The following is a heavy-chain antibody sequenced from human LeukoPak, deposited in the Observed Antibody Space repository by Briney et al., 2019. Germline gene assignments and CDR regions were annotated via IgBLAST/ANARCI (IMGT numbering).Heavy chain of an antibody. CDR1: GGSFSGYY. V-gene: IGHV4-34*01. D-gene: IGHD3-10*01. Sequence: PSETLSLTCAVYGGSFSGYYWSWIRQPPGKGLEWIGEINHSGSTNYNPSLKSRVTISVDTSKNQFSLKLSSVTAADTAVYYCARGHTYYYGSGSYYAYWGQGTLVTVSS. CDR2: INHSGST. J-gene: IGHJ4*02. CDR3: ARGHTYYYGSGSYYAY.